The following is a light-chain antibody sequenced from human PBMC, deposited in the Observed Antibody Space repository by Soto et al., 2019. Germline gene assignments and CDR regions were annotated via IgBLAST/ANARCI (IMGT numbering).Light chain of an antibody. V-gene: IGLV2-14*01. CDR2: EVS. CDR1: SSDVGGYNY. J-gene: IGLJ2*01. Sequence: QSALTQPASVSGSPGQSLTISCTGTSSDVGGYNYVSWYQQHPGKAPKLMIYEVSNRPSGVSNRFSGSKSGNTASLTISGLHAEDEADYYCNSYTSSSTVIFGGGTKLTVL. CDR3: NSYTSSSTVI.